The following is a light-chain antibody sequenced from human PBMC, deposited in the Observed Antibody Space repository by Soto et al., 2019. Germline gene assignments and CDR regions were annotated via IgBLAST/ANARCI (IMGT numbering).Light chain of an antibody. CDR3: LLAYNGARV. J-gene: IGLJ2*01. CDR1: TGAVTSGHY. Sequence: QAVVTQEPSLTVSPGGTVTLTCGSSTGAVTSGHYPYWFQQKPGRAPRTLIYDTNKKHSWTPARFSGSLLGGKAALTLSGAQPEDEADYYCLLAYNGARVFGGGTKLTVL. V-gene: IGLV7-46*01. CDR2: DTN.